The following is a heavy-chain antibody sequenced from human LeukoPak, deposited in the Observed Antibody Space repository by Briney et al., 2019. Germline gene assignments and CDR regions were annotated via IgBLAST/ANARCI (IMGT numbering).Heavy chain of an antibody. CDR3: ARGDSSWPYYFDC. Sequence: ASVKVSCEASGYTFTSYYMHWVRQAPGQGLEWMGIINPSGGSTRYAQKFQGRVTMTRDTSTSTVYMELSSLRSEDTAVYYCARGDSSWPYYFDCWGQGTLVTVSS. J-gene: IGHJ4*02. D-gene: IGHD6-13*01. CDR1: GYTFTSYY. CDR2: INPSGGST. V-gene: IGHV1-46*01.